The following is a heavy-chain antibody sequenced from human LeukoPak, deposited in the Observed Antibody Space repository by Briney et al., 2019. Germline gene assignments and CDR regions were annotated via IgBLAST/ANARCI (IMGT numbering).Heavy chain of an antibody. D-gene: IGHD2-2*02. V-gene: IGHV4-30-4*01. CDR1: GGSISSGDYS. CDR3: ARCKNVVVPAAIPPRKGGMDV. Sequence: SETLSLTCTVSGGSISSGDYSWSWIRQPPGKGLEWIGYIYYSGSTYYNPSLKSRVTISVDTSKNQFSLKLSSVTAADTAVYYCARCKNVVVPAAIPPRKGGMDVWGQGTTVTVSS. CDR2: IYYSGST. J-gene: IGHJ6*02.